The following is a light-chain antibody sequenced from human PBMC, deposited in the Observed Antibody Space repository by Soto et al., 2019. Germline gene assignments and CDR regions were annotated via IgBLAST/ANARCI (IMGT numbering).Light chain of an antibody. CDR2: DDR. V-gene: IGLV3-21*02. J-gene: IGLJ1*01. CDR1: NIGSKN. CDR3: QVWDSGSDHLDV. Sequence: SYELTQPPSVSVAPGQTARLTCGGTNIGSKNVHWYQQKPGQAPVLVVYDDRDRPSGIPERFSGSNSGNTASLTISRVEAGDEADYYCQVWDSGSDHLDVFGSGTKVTAL.